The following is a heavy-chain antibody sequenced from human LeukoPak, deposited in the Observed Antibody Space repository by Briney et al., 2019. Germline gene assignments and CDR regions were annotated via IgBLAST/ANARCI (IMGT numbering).Heavy chain of an antibody. CDR3: AKGLDCSSTSCYGDYYYYYYMDV. CDR2: ISGSGGST. Sequence: GGSLRLSCAASGFTFSSYAMSWVRQAPGKGLEWVSAISGSGGSTYYADSVKGRFTISRDNSKNTLYLQMNSLRAEDTAVYYCAKGLDCSSTSCYGDYYYYYYMDVWGKGTTVTVSS. J-gene: IGHJ6*03. CDR1: GFTFSSYA. D-gene: IGHD2-2*01. V-gene: IGHV3-23*01.